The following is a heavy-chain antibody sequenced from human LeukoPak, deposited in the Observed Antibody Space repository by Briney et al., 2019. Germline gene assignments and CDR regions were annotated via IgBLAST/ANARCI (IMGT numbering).Heavy chain of an antibody. CDR1: GGTFSSNA. D-gene: IGHD1-26*01. CDR3: ARVDKEGALVF. J-gene: IGHJ4*02. CDR2: IIPIFGTA. V-gene: IGHV1-69*06. Sequence: ASVKVSCKASGGTFSSNAIIWVRQAPGQGLEWMGGIIPIFGTANYAQTFQGRVTITADKSTSTAYMELGSLRSEDMAVYYCARVDKEGALVFWGQGTLVTVSS.